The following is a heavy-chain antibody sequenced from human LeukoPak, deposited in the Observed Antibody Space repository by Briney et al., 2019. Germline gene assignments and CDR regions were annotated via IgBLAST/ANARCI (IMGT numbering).Heavy chain of an antibody. CDR3: ASDPIFGVVANAFDI. CDR2: IIPILGIA. CDR1: GGTFSSYA. D-gene: IGHD3-3*01. Sequence: SVKVSCKASGGTFSSYAISWVRQAPGQGLEWMGGIIPILGIANYAQKFQGRVTITADKSTSTAYMELSSLRSEDTAVYYCASDPIFGVVANAFDIWGQGTMVTVSS. V-gene: IGHV1-69*10. J-gene: IGHJ3*02.